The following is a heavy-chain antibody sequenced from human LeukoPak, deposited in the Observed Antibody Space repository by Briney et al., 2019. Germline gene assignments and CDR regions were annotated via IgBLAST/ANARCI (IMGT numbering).Heavy chain of an antibody. J-gene: IGHJ5*02. V-gene: IGHV3-21*01. CDR1: GFTFSSYS. CDR2: ISSSSSYI. Sequence: GGSLRLSCAASGFTFSSYSMNWVRQAPGKGLEWVSSISSSSSYIYYADSVKGRFTISRDNAKNSLYLQMNSLRAEDTAVYYCAREVTMIVVVITANWFDPWGQGTLVTVSS. CDR3: AREVTMIVVVITANWFDP. D-gene: IGHD3-22*01.